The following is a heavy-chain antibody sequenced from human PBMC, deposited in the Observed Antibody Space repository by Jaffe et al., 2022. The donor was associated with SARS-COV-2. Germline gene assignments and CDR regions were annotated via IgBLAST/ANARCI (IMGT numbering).Heavy chain of an antibody. CDR3: ARRIVEKAAVTADNWFGP. Sequence: QVQLQESGPGLVKPSETLSLTCTVSGGSMNTYSWNWIRQPPGKGLEWIGRIYPSGSTNYNPSLKSRITISMDTSKNQFSLKLSSVTAADTAIYYCARRIVEKAAVTADNWFGPWGQGTLVTVSS. J-gene: IGHJ5*02. CDR2: IYPSGST. V-gene: IGHV4-4*08. D-gene: IGHD6-25*01. CDR1: GGSMNTYS.